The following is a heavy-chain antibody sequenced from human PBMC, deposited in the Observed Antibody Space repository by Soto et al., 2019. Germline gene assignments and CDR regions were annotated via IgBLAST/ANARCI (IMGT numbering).Heavy chain of an antibody. D-gene: IGHD2-21*02. V-gene: IGHV3-21*01. CDR2: ISSSSSYI. CDR1: GFTFSSYS. J-gene: IGHJ6*02. Sequence: VSLRLSCAASGFTFSSYSMNWVRQAPGKGLEWVSSISSSSSYIYYADSVKGRFTISRDNAKNSLYLQMNSLRAEDTAVYYCARYGGNSGYYYYGMDVWGQGTTVTVSS. CDR3: ARYGGNSGYYYYGMDV.